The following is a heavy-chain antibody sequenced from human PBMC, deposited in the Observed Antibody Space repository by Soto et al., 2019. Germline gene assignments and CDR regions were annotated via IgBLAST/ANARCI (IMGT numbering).Heavy chain of an antibody. CDR2: IIPMLGII. J-gene: IGHJ3*02. V-gene: IGHV1-69*02. CDR1: GGTFSSNT. Sequence: VQLVQSVAEVKKPGSSVQVSCKASGGTFSSNTVSWVRQAPGQGLEWMGRIIPMLGIITYTQKFQGRVTISADKSTSTAYMFLGSLTYADTAVYYSPIHTPVESFDIWGPETMVTVSS. CDR3: PIHTPVESFDI.